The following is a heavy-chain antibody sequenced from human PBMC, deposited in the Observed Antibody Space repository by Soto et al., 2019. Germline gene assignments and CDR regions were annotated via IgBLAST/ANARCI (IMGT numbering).Heavy chain of an antibody. D-gene: IGHD2-8*02. Sequence: PGESLKISCKGSGYSFTSYWIGWVRQMPGKGLEWMGIIYPGDSDTRYSPSFQGQVTISADKSISTAYPQWSSLKASDTAMYYCATSPGSTDHYYYYMDVWGKGTTVTVSS. V-gene: IGHV5-51*01. CDR1: GYSFTSYW. CDR2: IYPGDSDT. J-gene: IGHJ6*03. CDR3: ATSPGSTDHYYYYMDV.